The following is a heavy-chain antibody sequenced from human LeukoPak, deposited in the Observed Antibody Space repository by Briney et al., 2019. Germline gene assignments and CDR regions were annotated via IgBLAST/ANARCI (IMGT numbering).Heavy chain of an antibody. Sequence: GGSLRLSCATSGFPFSHFSMSWVRQAPGKGLEWISTTNSGGTSTYYAESVKGRFTISKDNSKNTLYLQMSNLRVEDTAVYYCAKQSYARSLGEGGPGTLVSVSS. CDR2: TNSGGTST. CDR1: GFPFSHFS. CDR3: AKQSYARSLGE. V-gene: IGHV3-23*01. D-gene: IGHD2-8*01. J-gene: IGHJ4*01.